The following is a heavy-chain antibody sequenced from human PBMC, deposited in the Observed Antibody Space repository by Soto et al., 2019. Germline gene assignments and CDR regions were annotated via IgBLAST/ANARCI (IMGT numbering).Heavy chain of an antibody. V-gene: IGHV3-30*18. Sequence: GGSLRLSCAASGFPFSSYGMHWVRPAPGKGLEWVAVISYDGSNKYYADSVKGRFTISRDNSKNTLYLQMNSLRAEDTAVYYCAKDLLRYFDWSPLDYWGQGTLVTVSS. J-gene: IGHJ4*02. D-gene: IGHD3-9*01. CDR3: AKDLLRYFDWSPLDY. CDR2: ISYDGSNK. CDR1: GFPFSSYG.